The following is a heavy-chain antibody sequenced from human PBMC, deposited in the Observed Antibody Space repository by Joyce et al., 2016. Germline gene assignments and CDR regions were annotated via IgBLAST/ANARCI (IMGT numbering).Heavy chain of an antibody. Sequence: EVQLVESGGGLVKPGESLRLSCTASGFIFSSYSMTWVRQGPGKGLEWVSSISRDNTYIFHADSVKGRFTISRDNARNSLYLQMNSLRAEDTAVCYCARDVLTTVTKAYGYWGQGTLVAVSS. V-gene: IGHV3-21*01. CDR1: GFIFSSYS. D-gene: IGHD4-11*01. CDR2: ISRDNTYI. J-gene: IGHJ4*02. CDR3: ARDVLTTVTKAYGY.